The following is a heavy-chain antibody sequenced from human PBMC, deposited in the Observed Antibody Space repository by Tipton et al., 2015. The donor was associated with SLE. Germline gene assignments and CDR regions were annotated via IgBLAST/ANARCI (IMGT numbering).Heavy chain of an antibody. Sequence: QVQLVQSGAGVKKPGASVKVSCKASGYTFAGYYMHWVRQAPGQGLEWMGWINPNSVGTNYAQTFLGRVTVTRDTSIITAYMELSRLRSDDTAVYYCARDVYRRGYSGLGMEVGGQGTWVTVSS. CDR3: ARDVYRRGYSGLGMEV. CDR1: GYTFAGYY. V-gene: IGHV1-2*02. J-gene: IGHJ6*02. D-gene: IGHD5-18*01. CDR2: INPNSVGT.